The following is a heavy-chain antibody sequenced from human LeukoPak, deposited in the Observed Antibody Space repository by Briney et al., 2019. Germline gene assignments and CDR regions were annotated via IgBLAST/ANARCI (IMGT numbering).Heavy chain of an antibody. V-gene: IGHV4-59*01. D-gene: IGHD4-17*01. CDR2: IYYSGST. CDR3: ARDRYCDYPL. Sequence: PSETLSLTCTVSGGSISSYYWSWIRQPPGKGLEWIGYIYYSGSTNYNPSLKSRVTISVDTSKNQFSLKLSSVTAADTAVYYCARDRYCDYPLWGQGTLVTVSS. J-gene: IGHJ4*02. CDR1: GGSISSYY.